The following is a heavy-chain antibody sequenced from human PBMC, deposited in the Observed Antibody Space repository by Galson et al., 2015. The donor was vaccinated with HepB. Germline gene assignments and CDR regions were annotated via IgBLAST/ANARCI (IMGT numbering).Heavy chain of an antibody. D-gene: IGHD1-14*01. J-gene: IGHJ4*02. CDR1: GGSISRSSYY. CDR2: IYYSGNT. V-gene: IGHV4-39*07. CDR3: ARDRDPGMADY. Sequence: TLSLTCTVSGGSISRSSYYWTWIRQPPGKRLEWIANIYYSGNTYYNPSLKSRVTISVDTSKNQFSLKLNSVTAADTAVYYCARDRDPGMADYWGQGTLVTVSS.